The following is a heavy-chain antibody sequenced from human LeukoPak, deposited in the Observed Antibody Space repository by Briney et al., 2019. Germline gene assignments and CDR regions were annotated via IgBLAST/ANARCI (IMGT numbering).Heavy chain of an antibody. J-gene: IGHJ4*02. D-gene: IGHD6-19*01. Sequence: PSETLSLTCTVSGGSISSSSYYWGWIRQPPGKGLEWIGSIYYSGSTYYNPPLKSRVTISVDTSKNQFSLKLSSVTAADTAVYYCARAFLYSSGWFVRGGYFDYWGQGTLVTVSS. CDR3: ARAFLYSSGWFVRGGYFDY. V-gene: IGHV4-39*07. CDR2: IYYSGST. CDR1: GGSISSSSYY.